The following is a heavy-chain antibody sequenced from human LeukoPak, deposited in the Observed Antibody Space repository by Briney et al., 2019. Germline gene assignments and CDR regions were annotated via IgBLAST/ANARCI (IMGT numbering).Heavy chain of an antibody. J-gene: IGHJ4*02. V-gene: IGHV1-2*02. Sequence: ASVKVSCKASGYTFTGYYMHWARQAPGQGLEGMGWINPNSGGTNYAQKFQGRVTMTRDTSISTAYMELSRLRSDDTAVYYCARREKEGYSYGCDYWGQGTLVTVSS. D-gene: IGHD5-18*01. CDR2: INPNSGGT. CDR1: GYTFTGYY. CDR3: ARREKEGYSYGCDY.